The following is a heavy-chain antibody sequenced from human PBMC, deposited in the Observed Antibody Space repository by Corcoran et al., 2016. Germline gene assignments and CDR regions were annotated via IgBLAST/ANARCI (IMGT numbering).Heavy chain of an antibody. CDR1: GYTFSSYW. D-gene: IGHD1-7*01. CDR3: AGQAETTIPYYYGLDV. V-gene: IGHV5-51*01. CDR2: IYPDDSDT. Sequence: ELQLVQSGAEVKKPGESLEISCKGSGYTFSSYWIGWVRQMPGKGLEWMGIIYPDDSDTRYSPSFQGLVTISADKSISTAYLQWSSLKASDTAMYYCAGQAETTIPYYYGLDVWGQGTAVTVSS. J-gene: IGHJ6*02.